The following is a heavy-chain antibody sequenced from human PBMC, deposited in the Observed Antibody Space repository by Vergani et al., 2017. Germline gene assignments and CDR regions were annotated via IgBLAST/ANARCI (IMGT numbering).Heavy chain of an antibody. CDR2: IYYSGST. V-gene: IGHV4-61*01. Sequence: QVQLQESGPGLVKPSETLSLTCTVSGGSVSSGSYYWSWIRQPPGKGLEWIGYIYYSGSTNYNPSLKSRVTISVDTSKNQFSLKLSSVTAADTAVYYCAREEIAVATFDFWGQGTLVTVSS. CDR3: AREEIAVATFDF. J-gene: IGHJ4*02. CDR1: GGSVSSGSYY. D-gene: IGHD6-19*01.